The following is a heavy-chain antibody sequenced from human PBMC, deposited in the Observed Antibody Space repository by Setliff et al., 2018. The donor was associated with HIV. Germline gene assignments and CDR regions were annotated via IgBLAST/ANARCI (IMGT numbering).Heavy chain of an antibody. CDR2: IYTSGTT. J-gene: IGHJ3*02. D-gene: IGHD2-15*01. Sequence: SETLSLTCTVSGGSISSGGYYWCWIRQPAGKGLEWIGHIYTSGTTNFNPSLQSRVTITVDTSKNLFSLKLSSVTAANTAVYYCARDRLYCSGGSCYSVGPNDVLDIWGQGTMVTVSS. CDR1: GGSISSGGYY. CDR3: ARDRLYCSGGSCYSVGPNDVLDI. V-gene: IGHV4-61*09.